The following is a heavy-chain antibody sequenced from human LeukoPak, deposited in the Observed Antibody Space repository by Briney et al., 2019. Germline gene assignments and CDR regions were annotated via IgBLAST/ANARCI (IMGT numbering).Heavy chain of an antibody. Sequence: GGSLRLSCTASGFNFSTYALHWVRQAPGKGLDWVALISHGAINKFYSDSVKGRFTVSRDDSKDTLYLHLNTLRPEDTALYYCARRPRAYALDLWGQGTTVTVS. J-gene: IGHJ6*02. CDR2: ISHGAINK. CDR3: ARRPRAYALDL. V-gene: IGHV3-30-3*01. CDR1: GFNFSTYA. D-gene: IGHD2-21*01.